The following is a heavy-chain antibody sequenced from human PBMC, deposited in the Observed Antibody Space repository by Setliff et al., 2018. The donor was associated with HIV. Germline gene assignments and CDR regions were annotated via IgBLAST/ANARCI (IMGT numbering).Heavy chain of an antibody. V-gene: IGHV4-59*11. Sequence: SETLSLTCAVSGGSIGIHYWSWIRQPPGKGLEWIGTVYHTGSTIYNPSLQSRVIMSVDTSRSQFSLNVNSLTAADTAVYFCARWGDGYNSYDFWGQGTLVTVSS. CDR2: VYHTGST. J-gene: IGHJ4*02. D-gene: IGHD5-12*01. CDR3: ARWGDGYNSYDF. CDR1: GGSIGIHY.